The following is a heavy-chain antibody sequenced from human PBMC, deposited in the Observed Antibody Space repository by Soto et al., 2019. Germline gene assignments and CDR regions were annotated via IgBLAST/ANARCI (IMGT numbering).Heavy chain of an antibody. Sequence: QVQLVQSGAEVKKPGASVKVSCKASAYTFTSYGISWVRQAPGQGLEWMGWISAYNGNTHYARRLQGRVTMTTDTSPSTAYMELRSLGSDDTAVYYCARDLGDAFEMWGQGTMVTVSS. J-gene: IGHJ3*02. CDR3: ARDLGDAFEM. CDR2: ISAYNGNT. CDR1: AYTFTSYG. V-gene: IGHV1-18*01.